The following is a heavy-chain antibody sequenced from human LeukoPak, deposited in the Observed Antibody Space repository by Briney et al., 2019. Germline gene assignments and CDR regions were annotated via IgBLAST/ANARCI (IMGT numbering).Heavy chain of an antibody. V-gene: IGHV3-30*04. CDR2: ISYDGSNK. Sequence: GGSLRLSCAASGFTFSSYAMHWVRQAPGKGLEWVAVISYDGSNKYYADSVKGRFTISRDNSKNTLYLQMNSLRAEDTAVYYCARDLYYDVLTGPGYYFDYWGQGTLVTVSS. D-gene: IGHD3-9*01. CDR1: GFTFSSYA. J-gene: IGHJ4*02. CDR3: ARDLYYDVLTGPGYYFDY.